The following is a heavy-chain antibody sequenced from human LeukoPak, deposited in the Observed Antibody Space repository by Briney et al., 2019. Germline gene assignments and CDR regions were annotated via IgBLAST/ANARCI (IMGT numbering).Heavy chain of an antibody. CDR3: ARDRNDYVWGSYRLVGAFDI. J-gene: IGHJ3*02. D-gene: IGHD3-16*02. Sequence: GGSLRLSCAASGFTFSSYWMSWVRQAPGKGLEWVANIKQDGSEKYYVDSVKGRFTISRDNAKNSLYLQMNSLRAEDTAAYYCARDRNDYVWGSYRLVGAFDIWGQGTMVTVSS. CDR2: IKQDGSEK. V-gene: IGHV3-7*01. CDR1: GFTFSSYW.